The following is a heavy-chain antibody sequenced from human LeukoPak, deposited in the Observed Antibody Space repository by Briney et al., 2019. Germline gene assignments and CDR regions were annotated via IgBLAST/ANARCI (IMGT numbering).Heavy chain of an antibody. J-gene: IGHJ4*02. CDR1: GFPFSSYW. CDR3: ARDNYGDYGY. Sequence: PGGSLRLSCAASGFPFSSYWMSWVRQAPGKGLEWVANIKEDGSVKYYVDSVKSRFTISRDNAKNSVCLEMNSLRAEDTAVYYCARDNYGDYGYWGQGTLVTVSS. V-gene: IGHV3-7*05. CDR2: IKEDGSVK. D-gene: IGHD4-17*01.